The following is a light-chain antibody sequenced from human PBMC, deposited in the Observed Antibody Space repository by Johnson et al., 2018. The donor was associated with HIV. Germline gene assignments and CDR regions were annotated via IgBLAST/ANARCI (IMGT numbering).Light chain of an antibody. J-gene: IGLJ1*01. V-gene: IGLV1-51*01. CDR1: SSNLGNNY. Sequence: QSVLTQPPSVSAAAGQKVTISCSGSSSNLGNNYVAWYQQVPGTAPKLLIYDNNRRPSGVPDRFSGSQSGTSATLGITGLQTGDEADYFCGTWDNSLRTAFCGTGTKVTVL. CDR3: GTWDNSLRTAF. CDR2: DNN.